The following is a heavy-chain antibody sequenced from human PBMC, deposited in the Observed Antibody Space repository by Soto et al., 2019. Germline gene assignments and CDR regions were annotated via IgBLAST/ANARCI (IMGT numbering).Heavy chain of an antibody. CDR1: GGSISSGGYS. D-gene: IGHD2-2*01. J-gene: IGHJ5*02. CDR3: ARVPDR. CDR2: IYHSGST. V-gene: IGHV4-30-2*01. Sequence: TLSLTCGVAGGSISSGGYSWSWIRQPPGKGLEWIGYIYHSGSTYYNPSLKSRVTISVDRSKNQFSLKLSSVTAADTAVYYCARVPDRWGQGTLVTVSS.